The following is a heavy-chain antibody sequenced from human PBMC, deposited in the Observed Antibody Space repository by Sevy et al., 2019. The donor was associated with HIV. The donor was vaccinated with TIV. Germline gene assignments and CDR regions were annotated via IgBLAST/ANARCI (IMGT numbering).Heavy chain of an antibody. CDR2: IYSGGST. V-gene: IGHV3-53*01. CDR3: ANMDYGGNSS. J-gene: IGHJ5*02. CDR1: GFTVSSNY. Sequence: GGSLRLSCAASGFTVSSNYMSWVRQAPGKGLEWVSVIYSGGSTYYADSVKGRFTISRDNSKNTPYLQMNSLKAEDTAVYYCANMDYGGNSSWGQGTLVTVSS. D-gene: IGHD4-17*01.